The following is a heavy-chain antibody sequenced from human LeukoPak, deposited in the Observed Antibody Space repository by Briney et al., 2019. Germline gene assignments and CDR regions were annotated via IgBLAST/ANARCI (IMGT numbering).Heavy chain of an antibody. D-gene: IGHD5-12*01. V-gene: IGHV4-59*08. CDR2: IYYRGGT. Sequence: XRQXXXKGLEWXGYIYYRGGTNYNPSLESRVTISGDTSKNEFSLKLTSVTAADTALYYCARGRLIVAPGVYYFEYWGQGTLVTVSS. CDR3: ARGRLIVAPGVYYFEY. J-gene: IGHJ4*02.